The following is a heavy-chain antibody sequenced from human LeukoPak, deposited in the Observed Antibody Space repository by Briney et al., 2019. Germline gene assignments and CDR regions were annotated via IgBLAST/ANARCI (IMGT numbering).Heavy chain of an antibody. V-gene: IGHV3-23*01. CDR1: GFTFSDYA. Sequence: PGGSLRLSCAASGFTFSDYAMNWVRQAPGKGLEWVSTISGSGGSTNYADSVKGRFTISRDNSKNTLYLQMNSLRAEDTAIYYCARYSENYHYFDYWGQGTLVTVSS. J-gene: IGHJ4*02. CDR3: ARYSENYHYFDY. CDR2: ISGSGGST. D-gene: IGHD5-18*01.